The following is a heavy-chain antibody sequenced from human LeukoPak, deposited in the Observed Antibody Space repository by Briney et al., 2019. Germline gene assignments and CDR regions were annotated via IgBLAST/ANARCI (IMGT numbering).Heavy chain of an antibody. V-gene: IGHV3-23*01. CDR3: ARDKGYSTYYFDS. CDR2: ISGSGGST. Sequence: GGSLRLSCAASGFTFSSYGMSWVRQAPGKGLEWVSSISGSGGSTYYADSVKGRFTISRDNSKNTLYLQMNSLRPEDTAVYYCARDKGYSTYYFDSWGQGTLVTVSS. J-gene: IGHJ4*02. D-gene: IGHD6-13*01. CDR1: GFTFSSYG.